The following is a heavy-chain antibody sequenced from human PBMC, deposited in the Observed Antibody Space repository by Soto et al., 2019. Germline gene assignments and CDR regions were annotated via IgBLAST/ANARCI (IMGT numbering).Heavy chain of an antibody. CDR3: VRDRGGGSGNSYLSQGMDV. D-gene: IGHD3-10*01. Sequence: SETLSLTCSVSSGSISSGGYSWSWIRQPPGKGLEWIGYIYPSGSTSHNPSLKSRVTISVDRSKNQFSLKLRSVTAADTAVYYCVRDRGGGSGNSYLSQGMDVWGQGTTVTVPS. V-gene: IGHV4-30-2*01. CDR1: SGSISSGGYS. J-gene: IGHJ6*02. CDR2: IYPSGST.